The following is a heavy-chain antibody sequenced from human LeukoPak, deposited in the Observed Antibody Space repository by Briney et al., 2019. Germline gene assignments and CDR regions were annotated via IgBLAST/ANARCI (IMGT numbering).Heavy chain of an antibody. D-gene: IGHD3-10*01. CDR3: ARDLVSLLYGSGIDY. V-gene: IGHV1-18*01. Sequence: SVKVSCKASRYTLTNYGIRWVRQAPGQGLEWMGWISTYNAKTNSAQRFQGRFTITADTSTDTAYIELRRLTSDDTAVFYCARDLVSLLYGSGIDYWGQGTQVTVSA. J-gene: IGHJ4*02. CDR1: RYTLTNYG. CDR2: ISTYNAKT.